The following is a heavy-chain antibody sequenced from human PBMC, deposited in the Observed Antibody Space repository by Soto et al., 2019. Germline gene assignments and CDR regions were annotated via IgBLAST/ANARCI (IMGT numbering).Heavy chain of an antibody. D-gene: IGHD1-26*01. CDR1: GYTLTELS. Sequence: GASVKVSCQVSGYTLTELSMLWVRQAPGKGLEWMGGFDPEDGETIYAQKFQGRVTMTEDTSTDTAYMELSSLRSEDTAVYYCATVILVGSTAGAGVPSYYWGQGTLVTVSA. CDR3: ATVILVGSTAGAGVPSYY. J-gene: IGHJ4*02. V-gene: IGHV1-24*01. CDR2: FDPEDGET.